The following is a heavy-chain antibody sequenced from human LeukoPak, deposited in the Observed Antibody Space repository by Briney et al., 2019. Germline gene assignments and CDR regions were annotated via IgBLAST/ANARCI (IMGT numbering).Heavy chain of an antibody. CDR1: GDSMNGLS. Sequence: SETLSLTCTVSGDSMNGLSWSWIRQSPGKGLEWIAYIYDTGNTNTSPSLKSRVTLSVDTSKNQFSLKLSSVTAADTAVYYCARVNSGTVLITDYHYYYMDIWGRGTTVTV. D-gene: IGHD3-22*01. V-gene: IGHV4-59*11. CDR3: ARVNSGTVLITDYHYYYMDI. J-gene: IGHJ6*03. CDR2: IYDTGNT.